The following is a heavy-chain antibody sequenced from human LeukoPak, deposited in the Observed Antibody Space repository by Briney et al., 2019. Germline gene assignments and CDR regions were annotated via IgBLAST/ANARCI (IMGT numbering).Heavy chain of an antibody. J-gene: IGHJ6*03. CDR2: IWHDGSNK. V-gene: IGHV3-33*06. D-gene: IGHD5-24*01. CDR1: GFTFSDYS. CDR3: AKDGDAYTEFYYYYMDV. Sequence: GGSLRLSCAASGFTFSDYSLHWVRQAPGKGLEWVALIWHDGSNKYYADSVMGRFTISRDNSKNTLYLQMNSLRAEDTAMYYCAKDGDAYTEFYYYYMDVWGKGTTVTVSS.